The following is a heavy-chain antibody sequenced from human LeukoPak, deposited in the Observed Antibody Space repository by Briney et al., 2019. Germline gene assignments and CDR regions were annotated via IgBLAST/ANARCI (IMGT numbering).Heavy chain of an antibody. CDR2: ISYSGSI. V-gene: IGHV4-59*08. D-gene: IGHD6-13*01. Sequence: PSETLSLTCTVSGGSITGYYWSWIRQPPGKGLEWIGYISYSGSIKYNPSLNSRVTISVDTSKNHFSLKVRSVTAADTAVYYCARHLYTGYGSTFYAGAFIDYWGQGTLVTVSS. CDR3: ARHLYTGYGSTFYAGAFIDY. CDR1: GGSITGYY. J-gene: IGHJ4*02.